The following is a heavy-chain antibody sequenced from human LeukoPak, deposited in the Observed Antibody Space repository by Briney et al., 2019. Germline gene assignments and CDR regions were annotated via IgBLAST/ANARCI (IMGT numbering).Heavy chain of an antibody. D-gene: IGHD4/OR15-4a*01. CDR3: AREDGPKKGAGFFDS. V-gene: IGHV4-31*03. CDR1: GGSISSGGYY. J-gene: IGHJ4*02. Sequence: SETLSLTCTVSGGSISSGGYYWSWIRQHPGKGLEWIGYIYYSGSTYYNPSLKSRVTISVDTSKNEFSLKLSSVTAADTAVCYCAREDGPKKGAGFFDSWGQGTLVTVSS. CDR2: IYYSGST.